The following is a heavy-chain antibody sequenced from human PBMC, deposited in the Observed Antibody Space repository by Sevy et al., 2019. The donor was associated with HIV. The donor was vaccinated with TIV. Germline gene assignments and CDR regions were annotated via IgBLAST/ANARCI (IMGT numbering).Heavy chain of an antibody. J-gene: IGHJ4*02. CDR2: IYPEDSDT. V-gene: IGHV5-51*01. Sequence: GESLKISCKGSGYSFTSYWIAWVRQMPGKGLEWMGIIYPEDSDTRYSPSFQGQVTFSADKSINTAYLQWSSLKASDTAMYYCARPAGFYDTSGYSFIDSWGQRTLVTVSS. D-gene: IGHD3-22*01. CDR3: ARPAGFYDTSGYSFIDS. CDR1: GYSFTSYW.